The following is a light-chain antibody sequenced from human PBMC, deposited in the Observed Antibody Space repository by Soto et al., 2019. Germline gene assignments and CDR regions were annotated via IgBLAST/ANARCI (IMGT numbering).Light chain of an antibody. CDR3: QQRDIWPPLT. CDR2: DAT. CDR1: QSVGVY. J-gene: IGKJ4*01. V-gene: IGKV3-11*01. Sequence: VLSQFPATLSLSPGERATLFCKASQSVGVYMGWFQQKPGQAPRVLIYDATNRAGGVPARFSGSGSGTDFTLTISSLEAADSAVYYCQQRDIWPPLTFGGGTKLEIK.